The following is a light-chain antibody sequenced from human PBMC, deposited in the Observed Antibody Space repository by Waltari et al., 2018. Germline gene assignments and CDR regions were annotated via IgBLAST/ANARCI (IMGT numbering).Light chain of an antibody. V-gene: IGLV1-51*02. J-gene: IGLJ2*01. CDR2: ENN. CDR1: SSNIGHNY. Sequence: QSVLTQPPSVSAAPGQKVTISCSGSSSNIGHNYVSWFHQPPGTAPKLLIYENNKRPSGTPSRFSGSKSGTSGTLDITGLQTGDEADYYCITKDTSLNAIVFGGGTKLTVL. CDR3: ITKDTSLNAIV.